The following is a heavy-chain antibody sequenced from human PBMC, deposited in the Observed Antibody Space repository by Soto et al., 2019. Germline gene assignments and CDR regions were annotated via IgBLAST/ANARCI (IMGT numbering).Heavy chain of an antibody. CDR3: ARSPIVGVPAASDAYDI. CDR1: GYTFTSYD. V-gene: IGHV1-8*01. CDR2: MNPNSGNT. J-gene: IGHJ3*02. D-gene: IGHD2-2*01. Sequence: SVKVSCKAAGYTFTSYDINWVRQATGQGLEWMGWMNPNSGNTGYAQKFQGWVTMTRNTSISTAYMELSRLRSEDTAVYYCARSPIVGVPAASDAYDIWGQGTMVTVSS.